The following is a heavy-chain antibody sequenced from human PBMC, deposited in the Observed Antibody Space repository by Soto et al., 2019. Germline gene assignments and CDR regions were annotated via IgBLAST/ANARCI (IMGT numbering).Heavy chain of an antibody. D-gene: IGHD5-18*01. CDR1: GGSVSSGSYY. CDR2: IYYSGST. J-gene: IGHJ6*02. V-gene: IGHV4-61*01. CDR3: ARGIGGYSYGYVPVKSMDYYYYVMAF. Sequence: SETLSLTCTVSGGSVSSGSYYWSWIRQPPGKGLEWIGYIYYSGSTNYNPSLKSRVTISVDTSKNQFSLKLSSVTAADTAVYYCARGIGGYSYGYVPVKSMDYYYYVMAFSGQGTTVTVSS.